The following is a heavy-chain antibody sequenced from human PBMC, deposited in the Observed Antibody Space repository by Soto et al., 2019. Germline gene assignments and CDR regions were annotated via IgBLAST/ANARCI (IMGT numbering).Heavy chain of an antibody. D-gene: IGHD5-18*01. V-gene: IGHV3-30-3*01. CDR1: GFTFSSYA. CDR2: ISYDGSNK. Sequence: QVQLVESGGGVVQPGRSLRLSCAASGFTFSSYAMHWVRQAPGKGLEWVAVISYDGSNKYYADSVKGRFTISRDNSKNTLYRQMNSLRAENTAVYYCARDRRRGTAMVLPVGMDVGGQGTTVTVSS. CDR3: ARDRRRGTAMVLPVGMDV. J-gene: IGHJ6*02.